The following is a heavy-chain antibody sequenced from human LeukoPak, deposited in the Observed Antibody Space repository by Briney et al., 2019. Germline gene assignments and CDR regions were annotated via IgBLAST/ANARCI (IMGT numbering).Heavy chain of an antibody. D-gene: IGHD4-17*01. CDR1: GFTVRSYG. CDR2: IRSDGSSK. J-gene: IGHJ4*02. V-gene: IGHV3-30*02. CDR3: AKWSGDYPSYYLDY. Sequence: GGSLRLSCAASGFTVRSYGLHWVRQAPGKGLEWVALIRSDGSSKNYADSVKGRFTISRDASKNTVYLQMNSLRAEDTAVYSCAKWSGDYPSYYLDYWGQGTLVTVSS.